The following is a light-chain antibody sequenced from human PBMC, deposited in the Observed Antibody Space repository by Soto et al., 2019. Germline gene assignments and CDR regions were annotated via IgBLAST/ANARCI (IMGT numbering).Light chain of an antibody. CDR1: QSVSSSY. V-gene: IGKV3D-20*01. CDR2: DAS. Sequence: EIVLTQSPGTLSLSPGXRATLSCRASQSVSSSYLAWYQQKPGLAPRLLIYDASSRATGIPDRFSGSGSGTDFTLTINRLEPEDFAVYYCQQYGSSPLTFGGGTKVDIK. J-gene: IGKJ4*01. CDR3: QQYGSSPLT.